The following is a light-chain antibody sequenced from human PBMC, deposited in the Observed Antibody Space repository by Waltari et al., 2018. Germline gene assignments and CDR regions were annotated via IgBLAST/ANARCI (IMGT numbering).Light chain of an antibody. J-gene: IGKJ2*01. CDR3: QQYSSSPYT. CDR1: QSVSSSY. Sequence: EIVLTQSPGTLSLSPGERATLSCRASQSVSSSYLAWNQQKPGQAPRLLIYGASSRATGIPDRFSGSGSGTDFTLTISRLEPEDFAVYYCQQYSSSPYTFGQGTKLEIK. CDR2: GAS. V-gene: IGKV3-20*01.